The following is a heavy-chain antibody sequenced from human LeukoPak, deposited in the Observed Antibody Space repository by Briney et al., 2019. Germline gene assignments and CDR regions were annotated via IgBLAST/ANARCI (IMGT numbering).Heavy chain of an antibody. CDR2: IDYSGST. V-gene: IGHV4-39*07. D-gene: IGHD6-19*01. J-gene: IGHJ6*04. CDR1: GGSISSSSYY. CDR3: ARGLRQGSAWSWGPKEKSYQYMDV. Sequence: SETLSLTCTVSGGSISSSSYYWGWIRQPPGKRLEWIGSIDYSGSTYYNPSLKSRVTISVDTSKNQFSLKLSSVTAADTAVYFCARGLRQGSAWSWGPKEKSYQYMDVWGTGTTVIVSS.